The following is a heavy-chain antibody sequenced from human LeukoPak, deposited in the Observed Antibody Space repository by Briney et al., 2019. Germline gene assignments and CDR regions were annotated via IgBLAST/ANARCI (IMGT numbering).Heavy chain of an antibody. J-gene: IGHJ3*02. CDR2: INPNSGGT. D-gene: IGHD2-15*01. V-gene: IGHV1-2*02. CDR3: ARDYRRGYCSGGSCYTPVAFDI. CDR1: GYTFTGYY. Sequence: ASVKVSCKASGYTFTGYYTHWVRQAPGQGLEWMGWINPNSGGTNYAQKFQGRVTMTRDTSISTAYMELSRLRSDDTAVYYCARDYRRGYCSGGSCYTPVAFDIWGQGTMVTVSS.